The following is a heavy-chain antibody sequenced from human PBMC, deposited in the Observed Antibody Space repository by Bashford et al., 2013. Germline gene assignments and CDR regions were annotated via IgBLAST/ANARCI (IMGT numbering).Heavy chain of an antibody. CDR1: GYTFTSYA. Sequence: ASVKVSCKASGYTFTSYAMHWVRQAPGQRLEWMGWINAGNGNTKYSQKFQGRVTITRDTSASTAYMELSSLRSEDTAVYYCARVLGRYCSGGSCYGYWGQGTLVTVSS. CDR2: INAGNGNT. J-gene: IGHJ4*02. D-gene: IGHD2-15*01. CDR3: ARVLGRYCSGGSCYGY. V-gene: IGHV1-3*01.